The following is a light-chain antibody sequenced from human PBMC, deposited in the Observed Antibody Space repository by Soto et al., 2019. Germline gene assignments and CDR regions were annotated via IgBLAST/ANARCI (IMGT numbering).Light chain of an antibody. CDR1: SSNIGAGYD. V-gene: IGLV1-40*01. J-gene: IGLJ2*01. CDR3: QSYDSSLSGVV. Sequence: QLVLTQPPSVSGAPGQRVTISCTGNSSNIGAGYDVHWYHQLPGTAPKLLIYGNSDRPSGVPDRFSGSKSGTSASLAITGLQAEDEADYYCQSYDSSLSGVVFGGGTKLTVL. CDR2: GNS.